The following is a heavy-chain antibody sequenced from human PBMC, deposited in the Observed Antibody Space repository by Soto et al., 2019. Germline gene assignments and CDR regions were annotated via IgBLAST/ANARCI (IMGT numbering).Heavy chain of an antibody. CDR1: GYTFTSYG. Sequence: ASGKVSCKASGYTFTSYGISWVRQAPGQGLEWMGWISAYNGNTNYAQKLQGRVTMTTDTSTSTAYMELRSLRSDDTAVYYCAKDENSSGWYFYYYYYYGMDVWGQGTTVTVSS. CDR2: ISAYNGNT. CDR3: AKDENSSGWYFYYYYYYGMDV. V-gene: IGHV1-18*01. D-gene: IGHD6-19*01. J-gene: IGHJ6*02.